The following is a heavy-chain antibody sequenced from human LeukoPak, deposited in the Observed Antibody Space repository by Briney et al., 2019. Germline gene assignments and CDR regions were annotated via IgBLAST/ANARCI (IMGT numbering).Heavy chain of an antibody. CDR1: GGSISSSSYY. V-gene: IGHV4-39*02. CDR2: IYYSGST. CDR3: ARDSGDFPFPYWYFDL. J-gene: IGHJ2*01. D-gene: IGHD2/OR15-2a*01. Sequence: SETLSLTCTVSGGSISSSSYYWGWIRQPPGKGLEWIGSIYYSGSTYYNPSLKCRVTISVDTSKNQFSLKLSSVTAADTAVYYCARDSGDFPFPYWYFDLWGRGTLVTVSS.